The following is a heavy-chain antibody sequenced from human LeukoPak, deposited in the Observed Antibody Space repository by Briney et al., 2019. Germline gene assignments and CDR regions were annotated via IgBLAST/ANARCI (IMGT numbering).Heavy chain of an antibody. V-gene: IGHV1-69*13. D-gene: IGHD2-2*02. CDR3: ASGYCSSTSCYTPNHFQH. Sequence: SVKVSCKASGGTFSSYAISWVRQAPGQGLEWMGGIIPIFGTANHAQKFQGRVTITADESTSTAYMELSSLRSEDTAVYYCASGYCSSTSCYTPNHFQHWGQGTLVTVSS. CDR1: GGTFSSYA. CDR2: IIPIFGTA. J-gene: IGHJ1*01.